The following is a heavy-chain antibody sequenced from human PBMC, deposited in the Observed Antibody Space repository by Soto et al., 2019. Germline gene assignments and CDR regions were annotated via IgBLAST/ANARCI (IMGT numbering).Heavy chain of an antibody. CDR3: ARSSGSYRPLDS. V-gene: IGHV3-48*03. J-gene: IGHJ4*02. CDR2: LCGCGGDI. D-gene: IGHD3-22*01. CDR1: GFTLSNYK. Sequence: GGSRRFSCAPAGFTLSNYKRNCVRLVQGKGWVWLESLCGCGGDILYSDSLMGRFTICSENAENSLYLHLNSLSLAATALFFFARSSGSYRPLDSWGQRTLVTVST.